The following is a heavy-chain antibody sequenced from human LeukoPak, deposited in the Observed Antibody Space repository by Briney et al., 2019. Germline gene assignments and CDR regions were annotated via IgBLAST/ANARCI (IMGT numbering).Heavy chain of an antibody. CDR1: GGSISSSNYY. CDR3: ARDVSSSWPRFDY. J-gene: IGHJ4*02. Sequence: SETLSLTCTVSGGSISSSNYYWGWIRQPPGKGLEWIGSIYYSGSTYYNPSLKSRVTISVDTSKNQFSLKLSSVTAADTAVYYCARDVSSSWPRFDYWGQGTLVTVSS. V-gene: IGHV4-39*07. CDR2: IYYSGST. D-gene: IGHD6-13*01.